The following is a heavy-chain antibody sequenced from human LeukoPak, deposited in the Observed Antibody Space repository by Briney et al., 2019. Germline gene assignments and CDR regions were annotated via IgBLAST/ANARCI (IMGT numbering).Heavy chain of an antibody. Sequence: GGSLRLSCAASGFTFSSYGMHWVRQAPGKGLEWVAVIWYDGSNKYYADSVKGRFTISRDNSKNTLYLQMNSLRAEDTAVYYCARGLAAAGKRVFDFWGQGTMVTVFS. D-gene: IGHD6-13*01. CDR3: ARGLAAAGKRVFDF. V-gene: IGHV3-33*01. J-gene: IGHJ3*01. CDR1: GFTFSSYG. CDR2: IWYDGSNK.